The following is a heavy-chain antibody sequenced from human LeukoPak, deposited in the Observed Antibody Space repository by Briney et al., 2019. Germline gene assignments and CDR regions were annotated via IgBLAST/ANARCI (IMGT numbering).Heavy chain of an antibody. V-gene: IGHV3-30*19. CDR1: GFTFSSYG. D-gene: IGHD2-15*01. CDR3: ARGGQLLLPSFDY. J-gene: IGHJ4*02. Sequence: GGSLRLSCAASGFTFSSYGMHWVRQAPGKGLEWVAVISYDGSNKYYADSVKGRFTISRDNSKNTLYLQMNSLRAEDTAVYYCARGGQLLLPSFDYWGQGTLVTVSS. CDR2: ISYDGSNK.